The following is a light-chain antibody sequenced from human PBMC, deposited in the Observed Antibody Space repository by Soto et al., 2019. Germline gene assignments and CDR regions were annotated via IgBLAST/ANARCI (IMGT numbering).Light chain of an antibody. V-gene: IGLV1-44*01. J-gene: IGLJ1*01. CDR2: SND. CDR1: RSNIGSNT. Sequence: QSVVTQPPSASGTPGQRVTISCSGSRSNIGSNTVTWYQQLPGTAPKLLIHSNDQRPSGVPDRFSGSKSGTSASLAISGLRSEDEADYYCAAWDDSLSGLNYVFGTGTKLTVL. CDR3: AAWDDSLSGLNYV.